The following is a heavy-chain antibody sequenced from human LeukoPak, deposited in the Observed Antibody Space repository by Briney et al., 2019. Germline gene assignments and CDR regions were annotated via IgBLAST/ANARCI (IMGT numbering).Heavy chain of an antibody. J-gene: IGHJ4*02. Sequence: ASVKVSCKASGYTFTGYYMHWVRQAPGQGLEWMGWINPNSGGTKYAQKFQGRVTMTRDTSISTAYMELSRLRSDEMAVYYRARDPRDDYTLPGYWGQGTLVTVSS. CDR3: ARDPRDDYTLPGY. CDR1: GYTFTGYY. D-gene: IGHD5-24*01. CDR2: INPNSGGT. V-gene: IGHV1-2*02.